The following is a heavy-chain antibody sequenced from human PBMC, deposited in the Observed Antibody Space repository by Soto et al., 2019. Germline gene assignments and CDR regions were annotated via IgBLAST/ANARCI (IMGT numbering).Heavy chain of an antibody. J-gene: IGHJ4*02. CDR2: LYYSDNT. V-gene: IGHV4-59*01. Sequence: PSETLSLTCTVSGGSISPFYWSWVRQPPGKGLEWIGYLYYSDNTNYSPSLKSRVTISVDASKNQVSLRLTSVTAADTAVYYCARVGGVAARTFDYWGQGTVVTVSS. CDR3: ARVGGVAARTFDY. CDR1: GGSISPFY. D-gene: IGHD3-16*01.